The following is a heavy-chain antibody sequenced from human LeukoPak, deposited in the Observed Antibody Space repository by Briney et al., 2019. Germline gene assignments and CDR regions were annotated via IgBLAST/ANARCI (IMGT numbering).Heavy chain of an antibody. Sequence: PGRSLRLSCAASGFTFSSYGMHWVRQAPGKGLEWVAVIWYDGSNKYYADSVKGRFTISRDNPKNTLYLQMNSLRAEDTAVYYCGRDRSIAAAGTSLDYWGQGTLVTVSS. CDR1: GFTFSSYG. CDR2: IWYDGSNK. D-gene: IGHD6-13*01. V-gene: IGHV3-33*01. J-gene: IGHJ4*02. CDR3: GRDRSIAAAGTSLDY.